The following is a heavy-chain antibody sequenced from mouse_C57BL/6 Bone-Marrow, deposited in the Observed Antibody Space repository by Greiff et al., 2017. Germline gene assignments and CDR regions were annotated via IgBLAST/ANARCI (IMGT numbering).Heavy chain of an antibody. V-gene: IGHV1-52*01. J-gene: IGHJ2*01. D-gene: IGHD1-1*01. CDR3: VTRGFDY. CDR1: GYTFTSYW. CDR2: IDPSDSDT. Sequence: QVQLQQPGAELVRPGSSVKLSCKASGYTFTSYWMHWVKQRPIQGLEWIGNIDPSDSDTHYNQKFQDKATLTVDKSSSTASMQLSSLTSEDSAVYYCVTRGFDYWGQGTTLTVAS.